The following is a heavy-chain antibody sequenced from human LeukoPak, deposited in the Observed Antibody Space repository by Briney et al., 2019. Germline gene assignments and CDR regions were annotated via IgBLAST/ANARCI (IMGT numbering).Heavy chain of an antibody. Sequence: GGSLRLSCAASGFTFSSYEMNWVRQAPGKGLEWVSYISSDGSTTYYADSVKDRFTFSRDNAKNSLYLQMNSLGAEDTAVYYCVASSWAYYFDYWGQGALVTVSS. D-gene: IGHD6-13*01. V-gene: IGHV3-48*03. CDR1: GFTFSSYE. CDR2: ISSDGSTT. CDR3: VASSWAYYFDY. J-gene: IGHJ4*02.